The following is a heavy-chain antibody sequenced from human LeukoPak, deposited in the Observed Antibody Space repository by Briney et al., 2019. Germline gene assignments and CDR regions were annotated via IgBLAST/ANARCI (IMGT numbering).Heavy chain of an antibody. V-gene: IGHV3-64*01. CDR2: ISSNGGST. D-gene: IGHD3-10*01. J-gene: IGHJ6*03. CDR1: GFTFSSYA. CDR3: ARDGRFGEYYYYYYMDV. Sequence: GGSLRLSCAASGFTFSSYAMHWVRQAPGKGLEYVSAISSNGGSTYYANSVKGRFTISRDNSKNTLYLQMGSLRAEDMAVYYCARDGRFGEYYYYYYMDVWGKGTTVTVSS.